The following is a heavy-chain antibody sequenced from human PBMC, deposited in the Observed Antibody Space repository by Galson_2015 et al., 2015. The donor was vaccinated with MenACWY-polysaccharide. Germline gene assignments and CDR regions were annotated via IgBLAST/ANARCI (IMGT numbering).Heavy chain of an antibody. Sequence: SLRLSCAASGVTFSNYGMHWVRQAPGKGLEWVAVISYDGGTKYYADSVKGRFTISRDKSRNTLYLQMDSLRPEDTAVYFCAREGDTYRSGRYGSWGQGTLVTVFS. CDR3: AREGDTYRSGRYGS. D-gene: IGHD6-13*01. J-gene: IGHJ4*02. V-gene: IGHV3-30*03. CDR1: GVTFSNYG. CDR2: ISYDGGTK.